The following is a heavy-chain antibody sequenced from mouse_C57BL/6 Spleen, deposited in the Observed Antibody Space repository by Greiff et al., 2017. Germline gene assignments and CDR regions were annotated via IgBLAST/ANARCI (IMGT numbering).Heavy chain of an antibody. V-gene: IGHV1-54*01. J-gene: IGHJ2*01. CDR1: GYAFTNYL. CDR2: INPGSGGT. CDR3: ARAYYGSSPHFDY. Sequence: VQLQQSGAELVRPGTSVKVSCKASGYAFTNYLIEWVKQRPGQGLEWIGVINPGSGGTNYNEKFKGKATLTADKSSSTAYMQLSSLTSEDSAVYFCARAYYGSSPHFDYWGHGTTLTVSS. D-gene: IGHD1-1*01.